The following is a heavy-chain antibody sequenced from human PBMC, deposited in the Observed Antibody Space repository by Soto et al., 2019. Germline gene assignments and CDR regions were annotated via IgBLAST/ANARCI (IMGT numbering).Heavy chain of an antibody. D-gene: IGHD5-18*01. J-gene: IGHJ6*02. CDR2: ISYDGSNK. V-gene: IGHV3-30-3*01. CDR3: ARGDTAMVGYYYYYGMDV. Sequence: QPGGSLRLSCAASGFTFSSYAMHWVRQAPGKGLEWVAVISYDGSNKYYADSVKGRFTISRDNSKNTLYLQMNSLRAEDTAVYYCARGDTAMVGYYYYYGMDVWGQGTTVTVSS. CDR1: GFTFSSYA.